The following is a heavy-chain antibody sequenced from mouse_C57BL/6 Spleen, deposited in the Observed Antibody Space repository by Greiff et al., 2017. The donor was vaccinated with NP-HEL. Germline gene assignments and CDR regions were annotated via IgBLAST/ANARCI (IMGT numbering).Heavy chain of an antibody. CDR1: GYAFSSSW. J-gene: IGHJ2*01. V-gene: IGHV1-82*01. CDR3: AILGSYYFDY. D-gene: IGHD4-1*01. CDR2: IYPGGGVT. Sequence: VQLQQSGPELVKPGASVKISCKASGYAFSSSWMNWVKQRPGKGLEWIGRIYPGGGVTNYNGKFKGKATLTVDKSSSAAYMQLSSLTSEDSAVYFCAILGSYYFDYWGQGTPLTVSS.